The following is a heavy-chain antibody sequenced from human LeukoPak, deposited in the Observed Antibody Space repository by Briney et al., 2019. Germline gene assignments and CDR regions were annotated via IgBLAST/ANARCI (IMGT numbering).Heavy chain of an antibody. V-gene: IGHV4-59*08. CDR3: ARLIAVAGSSSYYYGVVV. Sequence: SETLSLSCSVSGGSINSYYWSWIRQPPGKGLEWIGSIYYTGNTNYNPSLKRRVTISVDTSKNQFSLNLSSVTAADTAVYYCARLIAVAGSSSYYYGVVVWGQGTTVTVSS. CDR1: GGSINSYY. J-gene: IGHJ6*02. CDR2: IYYTGNT. D-gene: IGHD6-19*01.